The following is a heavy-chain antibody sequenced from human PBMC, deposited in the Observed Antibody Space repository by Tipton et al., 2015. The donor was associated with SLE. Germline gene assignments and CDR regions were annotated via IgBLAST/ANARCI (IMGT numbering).Heavy chain of an antibody. CDR2: INTDGTTT. D-gene: IGHD5-12*01. V-gene: IGHV3-74*01. CDR1: GFTFRSYW. Sequence: SLRLSCAASGFTFRSYWMHWVRQVPGKGLVWVSRINTDGTTTNYADSVRGRFTISRDNAKSTLYLQMSSLRAEDTAVYYCARGDSGYSVVWGQGTLVTVSS. J-gene: IGHJ4*02. CDR3: ARGDSGYSVV.